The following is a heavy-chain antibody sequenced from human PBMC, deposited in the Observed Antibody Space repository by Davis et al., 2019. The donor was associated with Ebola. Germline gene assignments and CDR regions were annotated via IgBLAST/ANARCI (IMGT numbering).Heavy chain of an antibody. V-gene: IGHV3-30*03. CDR2: ISYDGSNK. CDR3: ARDSEFHYYYYYGMDV. Sequence: GESLKISCAASGFTFSSYGMHWVRQAPGKGLEWVAVISYDGSNKYYADSVKGRFTISRDNSKNTLYLQMNSLRAEDTAVYYCARDSEFHYYYYYGMDVWGQGTTVTVSS. D-gene: IGHD1-14*01. CDR1: GFTFSSYG. J-gene: IGHJ6*02.